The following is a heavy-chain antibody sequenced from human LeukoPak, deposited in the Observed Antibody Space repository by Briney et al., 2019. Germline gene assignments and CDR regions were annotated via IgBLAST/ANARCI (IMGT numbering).Heavy chain of an antibody. CDR3: AKTVNFYDSRRLDY. CDR2: ISYDGNDQ. D-gene: IGHD3-22*01. Sequence: GGSLRLSCAASGVTFSNYGMHWVRQAPGKGLEWVAFISYDGNDQYYADSVKGRFTISRDNSKNTLYLQTNSLRPEDAAVYYCAKTVNFYDSRRLDYWGQGALVTVSS. V-gene: IGHV3-30*18. J-gene: IGHJ4*02. CDR1: GVTFSNYG.